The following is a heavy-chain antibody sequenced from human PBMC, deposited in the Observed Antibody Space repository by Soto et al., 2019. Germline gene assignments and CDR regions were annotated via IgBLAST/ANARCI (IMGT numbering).Heavy chain of an antibody. CDR2: IDHSGST. V-gene: IGHV4-30-2*01. Sequence: QLQLQESGSGLVKPSQTLSLTCAVSGGSISSGGYSWSWIRQPPGKGLEWIGYIDHSGSTYYNPSLKSRVTISVDRSKNQFALKLSSVTAADTAVYYCARGLNTAAALDYWGQGTLVTVSS. CDR3: ARGLNTAAALDY. D-gene: IGHD6-13*01. J-gene: IGHJ4*02. CDR1: GGSISSGGYS.